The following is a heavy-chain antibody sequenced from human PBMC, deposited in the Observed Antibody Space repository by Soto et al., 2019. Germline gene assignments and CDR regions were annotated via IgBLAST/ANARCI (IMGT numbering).Heavy chain of an antibody. CDR1: GGSITSGGHY. J-gene: IGHJ6*02. D-gene: IGHD3-10*01. Sequence: TLALTSTVSGGSITSGGHYGGWIRQHPGKGLEWIGYIYYIGSTYYNPSLKSRVTISVDTSKNQFSLKLSSVTAADTAVYYCARDAGVPYGMDVWGQGTTVTVSS. V-gene: IGHV4-31*03. CDR2: IYYIGST. CDR3: ARDAGVPYGMDV.